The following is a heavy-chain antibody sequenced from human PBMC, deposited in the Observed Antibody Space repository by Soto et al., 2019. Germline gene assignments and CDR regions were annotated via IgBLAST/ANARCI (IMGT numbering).Heavy chain of an antibody. V-gene: IGHV3-30*04. D-gene: IGHD3-22*01. CDR2: ISYDGSNK. CDR1: GFNFRSNA. J-gene: IGHJ6*02. Sequence: GGSLRLSCAASGFNFRSNAMSWVRQAPGKGLEWVAAISYDGSNKYYADSVKGRFTISRDNSKNTLYLQMNSLRAEDTAVYYCARDYYDSSGYPNPYGMDVWGQGTTVTVSS. CDR3: ARDYYDSSGYPNPYGMDV.